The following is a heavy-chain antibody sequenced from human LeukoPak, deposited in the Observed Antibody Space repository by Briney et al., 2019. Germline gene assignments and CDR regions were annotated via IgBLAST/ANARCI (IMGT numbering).Heavy chain of an antibody. CDR1: GFTFRSYE. J-gene: IGHJ4*02. D-gene: IGHD2-15*01. V-gene: IGHV3-48*03. CDR3: VRDPCGGGSCIDY. CDR2: ISSGGSTT. Sequence: GGSLRLSCAASGFTFRSYEMYWVRQAPGKGLEWVAYISSGGSTTKYADSVKGRFTISRDNAKDSLYLQMSSLRAEDTAVYYCVRDPCGGGSCIDYWGQGTLVTVSS.